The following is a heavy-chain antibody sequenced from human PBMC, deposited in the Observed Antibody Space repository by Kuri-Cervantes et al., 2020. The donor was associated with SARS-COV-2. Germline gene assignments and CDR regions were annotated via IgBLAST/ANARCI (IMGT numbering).Heavy chain of an antibody. V-gene: IGHV3-43*01. D-gene: IGHD6-19*01. J-gene: IGHJ4*02. CDR2: ISWDGGST. CDR3: AKDKGSGWLFDY. Sequence: WAASGFTFDDYTMHWVRQAPGKGLEWVSLISWDGGSTYYADSVKGRFTISRDNSKNSLYLQMNSLRTEDTALYYCAKDKGSGWLFDYWGQGTLVTVSS. CDR1: GFTFDDYT.